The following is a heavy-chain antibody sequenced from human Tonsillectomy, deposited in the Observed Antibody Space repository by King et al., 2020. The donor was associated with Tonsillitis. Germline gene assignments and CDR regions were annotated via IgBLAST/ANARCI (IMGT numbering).Heavy chain of an antibody. J-gene: IGHJ6*02. CDR3: ARDFVFEELLLGEHYYHYGMDV. V-gene: IGHV1-46*01. Sequence: QLVQSGAEVKKPGASVKVSCKASGYTFTTYFMHWVRQAPGQGLEWMGIINPSGGSTSYAQKFQGRVTMTRDTSTSTVYMELSSLRSEDTAVYYCARDFVFEELLLGEHYYHYGMDVWGQGTTVTVSS. D-gene: IGHD3-10*02. CDR2: INPSGGST. CDR1: GYTFTTYF.